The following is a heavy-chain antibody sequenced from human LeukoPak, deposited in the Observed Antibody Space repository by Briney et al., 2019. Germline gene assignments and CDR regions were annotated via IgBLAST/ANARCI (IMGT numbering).Heavy chain of an antibody. J-gene: IGHJ3*02. CDR3: ARGVKGLRGAFDI. D-gene: IGHD3-10*01. CDR1: GGSISSSSYY. Sequence: SETLSLTCTVSGGSISSSSYYWSWIRQHPGKGLKWIGYIYYSGSTYSNPSLKSRLTMSVDISKNQFSLKLSSVTAADTAVYYCARGVKGLRGAFDIWGQGTMVTVSS. CDR2: IYYSGST. V-gene: IGHV4-31*03.